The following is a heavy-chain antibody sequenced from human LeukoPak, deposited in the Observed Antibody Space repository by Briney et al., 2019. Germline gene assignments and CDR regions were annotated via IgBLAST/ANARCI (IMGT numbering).Heavy chain of an antibody. Sequence: PGGSLRLSCAASGFTFDDYGMSWVRHAPGTGLEWVSGINWNGGSTGYADSVKGRFTISRDNAKNSLYLQMNSLSAEDTALYYCARDADYGRAFDIWGQGTMVTVSS. CDR2: INWNGGST. CDR1: GFTFDDYG. V-gene: IGHV3-20*04. CDR3: ARDADYGRAFDI. D-gene: IGHD4-17*01. J-gene: IGHJ3*02.